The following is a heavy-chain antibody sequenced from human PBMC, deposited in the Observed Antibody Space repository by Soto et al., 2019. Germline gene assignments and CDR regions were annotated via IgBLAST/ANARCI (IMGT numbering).Heavy chain of an antibody. J-gene: IGHJ6*02. V-gene: IGHV3-30*18. CDR2: ISYDGSNK. Sequence: QVQLVESGGGVVQPGRSLRLSCAASGFTFSSYGMHWVRQAPGKGLEWVAVISYDGSNKYYAESVKGRFTISRDNSKNTLYLQMNSLRAEDTAVYYCAKDRGRGITMIVQAYGMDVWGQGTTVTVSS. CDR1: GFTFSSYG. D-gene: IGHD3-22*01. CDR3: AKDRGRGITMIVQAYGMDV.